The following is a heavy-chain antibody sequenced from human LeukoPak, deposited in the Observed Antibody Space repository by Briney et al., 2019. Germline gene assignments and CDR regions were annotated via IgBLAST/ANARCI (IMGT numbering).Heavy chain of an antibody. J-gene: IGHJ4*02. CDR1: GYTFTSYY. V-gene: IGHV1-46*01. D-gene: IGHD5-18*01. CDR3: ARYSYGYYLDY. Sequence: ASVKVSCKASGYTFTSYYMHWVRQAPGQGLEWMGIINPSGGSTSYAQKFQGRVTISVDTSKNQFSLKLSSVTAADTAVYYCARYSYGYYLDYWGQGTLVTVSS. CDR2: INPSGGST.